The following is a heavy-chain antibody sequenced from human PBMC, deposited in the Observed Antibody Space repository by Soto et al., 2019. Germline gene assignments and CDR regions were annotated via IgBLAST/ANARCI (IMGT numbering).Heavy chain of an antibody. V-gene: IGHV1-69*06. CDR2: IVPLFRTT. D-gene: IGHD3-10*01. J-gene: IGHJ4*02. CDR1: GGTFSSYA. Sequence: QVQLVQSGAEAKKPGSSVKVSCKTSGGTFSSYAISWVRQAPGQGLEWMGGIVPLFRTTNYAQKFQDRLTMTMDISTSTGYMELSGLRSDDTAVYFCARGLTYGDFDYWGRGTQVAVSA. CDR3: ARGLTYGDFDY.